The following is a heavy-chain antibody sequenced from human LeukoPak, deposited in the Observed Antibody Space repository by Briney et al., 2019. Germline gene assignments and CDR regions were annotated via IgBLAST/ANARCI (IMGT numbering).Heavy chain of an antibody. CDR3: ARGSRDWFDP. CDR1: GFTFSSYS. V-gene: IGHV3-21*01. Sequence: GGSLRLSCAASGFTFSSYSMNWVRQAPGKGLEWISSITSSSSYKFYADSVKGRFTISRDNAKNSLYLQMNSLRAEDTAVYYCARGSRDWFDPWGQGTLVTVSS. CDR2: ITSSSSYK. J-gene: IGHJ5*02.